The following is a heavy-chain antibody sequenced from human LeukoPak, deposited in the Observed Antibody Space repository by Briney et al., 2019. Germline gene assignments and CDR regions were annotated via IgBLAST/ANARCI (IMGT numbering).Heavy chain of an antibody. V-gene: IGHV3-30*18. D-gene: IGHD2-2*01. J-gene: IGHJ4*02. CDR2: ISFDGSRE. CDR1: GFTFSNYG. Sequence: GGSLRLSCAASGFTFSNYGMHWVRQAPGKGLEWVAMISFDGSREYYVDSVKGRFTISRDNSKNTLYLQMNSLRAEDTAFYYCAKDRGDQLLFFWGQGNLVTVSS. CDR3: AKDRGDQLLFF.